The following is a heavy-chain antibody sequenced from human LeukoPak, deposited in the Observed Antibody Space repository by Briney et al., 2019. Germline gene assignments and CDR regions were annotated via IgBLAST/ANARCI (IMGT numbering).Heavy chain of an antibody. V-gene: IGHV4-59*01. J-gene: IGHJ4*02. CDR2: IYYRGST. CDR3: ARVEYYAIDY. CDR1: GGSISSYY. D-gene: IGHD2-2*01. Sequence: SETLSLTCAVSGGSISSYYWSWIRQPPGKGLEWIGYIYYRGSTNYNPSLKSRVTISVDTSKNQFSLKLSSVTAADTAVYYCARVEYYAIDYWGQGTLVTVSS.